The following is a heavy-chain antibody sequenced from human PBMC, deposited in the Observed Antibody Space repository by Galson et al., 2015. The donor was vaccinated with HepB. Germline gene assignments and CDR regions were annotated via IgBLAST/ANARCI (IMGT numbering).Heavy chain of an antibody. CDR3: VRESINAFDY. V-gene: IGHV4-31*03. J-gene: IGHJ4*02. CDR2: IYYSGST. CDR1: GGSISSGGYY. D-gene: IGHD2/OR15-2a*01. Sequence: TLSLTCSVSGGSISSGGYYWSWIRQHPGKGLEWIGNIYYSGSTYYNPSLKSRVTISVDTSKSHFSLKLSSVTAADTAVYYCVRESINAFDYWGQGTLVTVSS.